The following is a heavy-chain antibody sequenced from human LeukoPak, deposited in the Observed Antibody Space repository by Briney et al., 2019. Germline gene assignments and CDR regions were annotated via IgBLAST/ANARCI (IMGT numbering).Heavy chain of an antibody. CDR3: ARVRQSPQIQLYYYYMDV. CDR1: GFTFSSYA. V-gene: IGHV3-23*01. Sequence: PGGSLRLSCAAAGFTFSSYAMTWVRQAPGKGLEWVSVISVSGSRAYYADFVKGRFTVSRDNSKNTVLLQMNSLRAEDTAVYYCARVRQSPQIQLYYYYMDVWGKGTTVTVSS. J-gene: IGHJ6*03. CDR2: ISVSGSRA. D-gene: IGHD1-1*01.